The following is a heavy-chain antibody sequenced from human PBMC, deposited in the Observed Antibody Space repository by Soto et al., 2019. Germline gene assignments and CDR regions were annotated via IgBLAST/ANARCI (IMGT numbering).Heavy chain of an antibody. V-gene: IGHV3-73*01. J-gene: IGHJ4*02. CDR3: TNKGDDFDY. Sequence: PGGSLRLSCATSGFTFSDSDIHWVRQTSGKGLEWLGRIRAKANNYATADAAPVKGRFTISRDDSKNTAYLQMNSLKTEDTAVYYCTNKGDDFDYWGQGTLVTVSS. CDR2: IRAKANNYAT. CDR1: GFTFSDSD.